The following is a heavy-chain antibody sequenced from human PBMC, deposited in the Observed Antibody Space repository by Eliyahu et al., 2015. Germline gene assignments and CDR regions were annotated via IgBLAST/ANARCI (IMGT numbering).Heavy chain of an antibody. CDR1: GFTFXXXG. Sequence: QVQLVESGGGVVQPGGSLRLSCAASGFTFXXXGMHWVRQAPGKGLEWVAFIRYDGSNKYYADSVKGRFTISRDNSKNTLYLQMNSLRAEDTAVYYCAKDPLPIAARPRGYFDYWGQGTLVTVSS. CDR2: IRYDGSNK. V-gene: IGHV3-30*02. CDR3: AKDPLPIAARPRGYFDY. J-gene: IGHJ4*02. D-gene: IGHD6-6*01.